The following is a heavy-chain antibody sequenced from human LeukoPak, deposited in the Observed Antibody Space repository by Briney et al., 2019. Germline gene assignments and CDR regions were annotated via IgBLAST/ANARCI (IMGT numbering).Heavy chain of an antibody. D-gene: IGHD4-23*01. CDR1: GGTFSSYA. CDR3: ARYSDGGSSDYFDY. J-gene: IGHJ4*02. Sequence: SVKVSCKASGGTFSSYAISWVRQAPGQGLEWMGRIIPILGIANYAQKFQGRVTITADKSTSTAYMELSSLRSGDTAVYYCARYSDGGSSDYFDYWGQGTLVTVSS. V-gene: IGHV1-69*04. CDR2: IIPILGIA.